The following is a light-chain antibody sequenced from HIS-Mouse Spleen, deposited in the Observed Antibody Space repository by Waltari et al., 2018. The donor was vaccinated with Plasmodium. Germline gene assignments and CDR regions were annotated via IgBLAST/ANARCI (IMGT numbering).Light chain of an antibody. V-gene: IGLV3-1*01. Sequence: SYELTQPPSVSVSPGQTASITCSGYKLGDKYACWYQQKPGRAPVLVISQDSKRPSGLPERVAGASSGNTATLTISGTQARDEADYYCQAWDSSTVVFGGGTKLTVL. J-gene: IGLJ2*01. CDR3: QAWDSSTVV. CDR1: KLGDKY. CDR2: QDS.